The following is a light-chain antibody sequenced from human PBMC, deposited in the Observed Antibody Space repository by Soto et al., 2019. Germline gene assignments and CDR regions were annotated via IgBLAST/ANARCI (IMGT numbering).Light chain of an antibody. CDR1: SSNIGSNT. CDR3: AAWDDSLNAFG. V-gene: IGLV1-44*01. Sequence: QLVLTQPPSASGTPGQRVTISCSGSSSNIGSNTVNWYQQLPGTAPKLLIYSNNQRPSGVPDRFSGSKSGTSASLAISGLQSEDEADYYCAAWDDSLNAFGFGTGTKLTVL. J-gene: IGLJ1*01. CDR2: SNN.